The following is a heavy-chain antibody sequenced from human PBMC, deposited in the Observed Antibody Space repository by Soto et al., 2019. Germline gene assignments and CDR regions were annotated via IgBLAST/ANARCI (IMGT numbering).Heavy chain of an antibody. Sequence: GGSLRLSCAASEFAFITFAISWGGHSPGKGREWVGVISESGGVTYYVDSVKGRFIISRDNSKNTLYLQMNSLRAEDTGIYYCAKDAGGGAYSTAWYEFDYWGQGTQVTVSS. CDR2: ISESGGVT. J-gene: IGHJ4*02. V-gene: IGHV3-23*01. CDR3: AKDAGGGAYSTAWYEFDY. D-gene: IGHD2-2*01. CDR1: EFAFITFA.